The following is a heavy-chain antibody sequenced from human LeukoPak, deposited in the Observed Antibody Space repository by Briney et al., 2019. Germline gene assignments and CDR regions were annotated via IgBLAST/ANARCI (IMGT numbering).Heavy chain of an antibody. CDR3: ARGSTTWIQLGGY. D-gene: IGHD5-18*01. Sequence: PSETLSLTCAVYGGSFSGYYWSWIRQPPGKGLEWIGEINHSGSTNYNPSLKSRVTISVDTSKNQFSLKLSSVTAADTAVYYCARGSTTWIQLGGYWGQGTLVTVSS. V-gene: IGHV4-34*01. CDR2: INHSGST. CDR1: GGSFSGYY. J-gene: IGHJ4*02.